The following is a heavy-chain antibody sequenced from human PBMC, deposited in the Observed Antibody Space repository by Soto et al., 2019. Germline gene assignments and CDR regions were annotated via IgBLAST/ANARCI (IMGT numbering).Heavy chain of an antibody. Sequence: GGSLRLSCAASGFTFSSYGMHWVRQAPGKGLEWVAVIWYDGSNKYYADSVKGRFTISRDNSKNTLYLQMNSLRAEDTAVYYCANSEDGYYDSSGYWYHYYGMDVWGQGTTVTVSS. V-gene: IGHV3-33*06. CDR3: ANSEDGYYDSSGYWYHYYGMDV. CDR2: IWYDGSNK. D-gene: IGHD3-22*01. J-gene: IGHJ6*02. CDR1: GFTFSSYG.